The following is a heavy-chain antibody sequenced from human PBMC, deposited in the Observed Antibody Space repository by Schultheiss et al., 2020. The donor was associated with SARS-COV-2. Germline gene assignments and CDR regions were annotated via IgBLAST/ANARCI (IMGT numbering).Heavy chain of an antibody. CDR3: ARDLTVRGPLFNYYYGMDV. CDR2: ISAYNGNT. D-gene: IGHD3-10*01. J-gene: IGHJ6*02. CDR1: GGTFSSYA. Sequence: ASVKVSCKASGGTFSSYAISWVRQAPGQGLEWMGGISAYNGNTNYAQKLQGRVTMTTDTSTSTAYMELRSLRSDDTAVYYCARDLTVRGPLFNYYYGMDVWGQGTTVTVSS. V-gene: IGHV1-18*01.